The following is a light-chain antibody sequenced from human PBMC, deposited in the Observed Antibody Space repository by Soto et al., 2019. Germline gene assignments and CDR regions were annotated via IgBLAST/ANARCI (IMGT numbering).Light chain of an antibody. J-gene: IGKJ3*01. Sequence: DIQMTQSPSSLSASVGDRFTMTCRSSQTIGTYLNWYQQKPGKAPKLLIYAASSLQSGVPSRFSGSGSGTDFTLTISSLQPEDFATYYCQQSFSTLRGTFGPGTKVDIK. CDR1: QTIGTY. V-gene: IGKV1-39*01. CDR3: QQSFSTLRGT. CDR2: AAS.